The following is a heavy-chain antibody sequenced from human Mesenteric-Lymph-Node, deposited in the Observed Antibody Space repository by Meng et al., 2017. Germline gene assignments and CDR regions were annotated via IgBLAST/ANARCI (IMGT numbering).Heavy chain of an antibody. D-gene: IGHD6-13*01. CDR3: GIAAAGRGTYYFDY. V-gene: IGHV4-38-2*02. CDR1: GYSISSGYY. J-gene: IGHJ4*02. Sequence: SETLSLTCTVSGYSISSGYYWGWIRQPPGKGLEWIGSIYHSGSTYYNPSLKSRVTISVDTSKNQFSLKLSSVTTADTAVYYCGIAAAGRGTYYFDYWGQGTLVTVSS. CDR2: IYHSGST.